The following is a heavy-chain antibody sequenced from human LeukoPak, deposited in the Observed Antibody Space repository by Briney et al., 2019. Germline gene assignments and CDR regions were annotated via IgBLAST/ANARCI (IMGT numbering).Heavy chain of an antibody. V-gene: IGHV1-2*02. CDR1: GYTFTGYY. J-gene: IGHJ4*02. D-gene: IGHD3-3*01. Sequence: ASVKVSCKASGYTFTGYYMHWVRQAPGQGLEWMGWINPNSGGTNYAQKFQGRVTMTRDTSISTAYMELSRLRSDDTAVYYCARMDDNYDFWSGYFDSYSDYWGQGTLVTVSS. CDR2: INPNSGGT. CDR3: ARMDDNYDFWSGYFDSYSDY.